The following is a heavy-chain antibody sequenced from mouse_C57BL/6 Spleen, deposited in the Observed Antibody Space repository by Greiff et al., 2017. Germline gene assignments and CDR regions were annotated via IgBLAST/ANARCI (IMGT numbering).Heavy chain of an antibody. D-gene: IGHD2-3*01. V-gene: IGHV5-12*01. CDR3: ARHGYYDLFAMDY. Sequence: DVKLVESGGGLVQPGGSLKLSCAASGFTFSDYYMYWVRQTPEKRLEWVAYISNGGGSTYYPDTVKGRFTIARDNAKNTLYLQMSRLKSEDTAMYYCARHGYYDLFAMDYWGKGTSVTVSS. J-gene: IGHJ4*01. CDR1: GFTFSDYY. CDR2: ISNGGGST.